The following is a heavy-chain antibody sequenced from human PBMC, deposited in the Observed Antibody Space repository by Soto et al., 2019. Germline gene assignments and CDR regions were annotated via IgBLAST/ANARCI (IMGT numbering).Heavy chain of an antibody. V-gene: IGHV1-2*02. CDR3: GRDDYGVFPY. Sequence: QVQLVQSGTEVKKPGASVKVSCQASGYSISAYYIHWVRQAPGQGLEWMGWINPKNGGTVSAQKFQGRLTMTRDTSISTVYMGLSGLTSDDTDLYYCGRDDYGVFPYWGQGSLVTVSS. D-gene: IGHD3-10*01. CDR2: INPKNGGT. CDR1: GYSISAYY. J-gene: IGHJ4*02.